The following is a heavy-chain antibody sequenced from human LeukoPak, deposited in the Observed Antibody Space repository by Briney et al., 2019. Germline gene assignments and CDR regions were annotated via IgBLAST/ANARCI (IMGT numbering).Heavy chain of an antibody. Sequence: GGSLRLSCAASGFTFSDYWMHWVRQAPGKGLVWVSRINTDGSFTRYADSVQGRFTISRDTAKNTLFLQMNSLRAEDTAVYYCARETKVGGALQYWGQGILVSVSS. D-gene: IGHD1-26*01. CDR3: ARETKVGGALQY. J-gene: IGHJ4*02. V-gene: IGHV3-74*01. CDR1: GFTFSDYW. CDR2: INTDGSFT.